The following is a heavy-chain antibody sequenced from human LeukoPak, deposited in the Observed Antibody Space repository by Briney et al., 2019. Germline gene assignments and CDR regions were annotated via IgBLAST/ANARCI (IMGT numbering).Heavy chain of an antibody. D-gene: IGHD5-12*01. CDR3: ATHSPEWRYSGYYNFYYMDV. CDR1: GYTFTSYD. CDR2: MNPNSGNT. J-gene: IGHJ6*03. Sequence: GASVKVSCKASGYTFTSYDINWVRQATGQRLEWMGWMNPNSGNTGYAQKFQGRVTITRNTSISTAYMELSSLRSEDTAVYFCATHSPEWRYSGYYNFYYMDVWGKGTTVTVSS. V-gene: IGHV1-8*03.